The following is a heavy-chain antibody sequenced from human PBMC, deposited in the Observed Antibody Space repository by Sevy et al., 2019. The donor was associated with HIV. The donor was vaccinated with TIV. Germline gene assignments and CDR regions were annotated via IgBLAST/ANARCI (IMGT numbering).Heavy chain of an antibody. CDR3: AKDLSGVRGVIITYAFDI. CDR1: GFTFSSYA. J-gene: IGHJ3*02. D-gene: IGHD3-10*01. V-gene: IGHV3-23*01. Sequence: GGSLRLSCAASGFTFSSYAMSWVRQAPGKGLEWVSAISGSGGSTYYADSVKGRFTISRDNSKYTLYLQMNSLRAEDTAVYYCAKDLSGVRGVIITYAFDIWGQGTMVTVSS. CDR2: ISGSGGST.